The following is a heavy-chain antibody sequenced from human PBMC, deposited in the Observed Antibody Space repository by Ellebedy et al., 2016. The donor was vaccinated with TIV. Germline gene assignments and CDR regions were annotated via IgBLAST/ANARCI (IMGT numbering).Heavy chain of an antibody. CDR2: ISWRGHYI. Sequence: SLKISCAASGFTFSAYTMNWVRQAPGKGLEWVSGISWRGHYIGYADSVRGRFTISRGNAKNSLYLQMNSLRIEDTAVYYCTKDLLRGIWGGSGRDYWGQGTLVTVSS. J-gene: IGHJ4*02. D-gene: IGHD7-27*01. V-gene: IGHV3-9*01. CDR1: GFTFSAYT. CDR3: TKDLLRGIWGGSGRDY.